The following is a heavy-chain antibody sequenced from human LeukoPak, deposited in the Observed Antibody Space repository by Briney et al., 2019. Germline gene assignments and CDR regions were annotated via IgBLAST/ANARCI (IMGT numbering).Heavy chain of an antibody. V-gene: IGHV1-69*04. D-gene: IGHD3-22*01. Sequence: ASVKVSCTASGGTFSSYAISWVRQAPGQGLEWMGRIIPILGIANYAQKFQGRVTITADNSTSTAYMELSSLRSEDTAVYYCARTRDYYDSSGYYYPEDYWGQGTLVTVSS. J-gene: IGHJ4*02. CDR1: GGTFSSYA. CDR2: IIPILGIA. CDR3: ARTRDYYDSSGYYYPEDY.